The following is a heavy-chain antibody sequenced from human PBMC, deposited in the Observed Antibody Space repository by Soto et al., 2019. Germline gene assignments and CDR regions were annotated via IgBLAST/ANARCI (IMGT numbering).Heavy chain of an antibody. V-gene: IGHV4-59*01. CDR1: GGSISSYY. CDR3: ARYPIVVVVAATHNPSHDAVDI. J-gene: IGHJ3*02. CDR2: IYYSGST. D-gene: IGHD2-15*01. Sequence: SETLSLTCTVSGGSISSYYWSWIRQPPGKGLEWIGYIYYSGSTNYNPSLKSRVTISVDTSKNQFSLKLSSVTAADTAVYYCARYPIVVVVAATHNPSHDAVDIWGQGTMVTVSS.